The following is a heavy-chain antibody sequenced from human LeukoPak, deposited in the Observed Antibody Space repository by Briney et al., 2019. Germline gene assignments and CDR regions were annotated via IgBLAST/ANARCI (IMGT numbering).Heavy chain of an antibody. J-gene: IGHJ4*02. Sequence: PGGSLRLSCAASGFTFRSHGMHWVRRAPGKGLEWVAFIWYDGSNKYYTDSVKGRFTISRDNSKNTLYPQMNSLRAEDTAVYYCAGDRATSYFDYWGQGALVTISS. D-gene: IGHD1-26*01. CDR3: AGDRATSYFDY. CDR2: IWYDGSNK. CDR1: GFTFRSHG. V-gene: IGHV3-33*01.